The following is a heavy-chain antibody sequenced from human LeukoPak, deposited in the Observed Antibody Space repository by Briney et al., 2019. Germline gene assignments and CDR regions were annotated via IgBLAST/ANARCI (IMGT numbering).Heavy chain of an antibody. V-gene: IGHV3-21*01. CDR2: ISSSSSYI. D-gene: IGHD1-26*01. Sequence: PGGSLRLSCAASGFTFSSYSMNWVRQAPGKGLEWVSSISSSSSYIYYADSVKGRFTISRDNAKNSLYLQMNSLRPEDTAVCYCARDPYSGSYGDYYYYYMDVWGKGTTVTISS. CDR3: ARDPYSGSYGDYYYYYMDV. CDR1: GFTFSSYS. J-gene: IGHJ6*03.